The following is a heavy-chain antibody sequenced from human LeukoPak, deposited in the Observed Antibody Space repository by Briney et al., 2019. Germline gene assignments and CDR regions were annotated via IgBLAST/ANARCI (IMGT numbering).Heavy chain of an antibody. CDR2: IYPGDSDT. V-gene: IGHV5-51*01. CDR3: ARHRELDYFDY. Sequence: GESLKISCKGSGYSFTSYWIVWVRQMPEKGLEWMGIIYPGDSDTRYSPSFQGQVTISADKSISTAYLQCSSLKASDTAMYYCARHRELDYFDYWGQGTLFTVSS. J-gene: IGHJ4*02. D-gene: IGHD6-13*01. CDR1: GYSFTSYW.